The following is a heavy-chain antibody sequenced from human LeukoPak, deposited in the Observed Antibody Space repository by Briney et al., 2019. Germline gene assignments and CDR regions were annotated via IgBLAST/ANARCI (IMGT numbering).Heavy chain of an antibody. CDR3: ARDQQYHRPAGWFDP. V-gene: IGHV4-30-2*01. CDR2: IYHSGST. D-gene: IGHD1-14*01. CDR1: GGSISSGGEY. Sequence: SETLSLTCTVSGGSISSGGEYWGWGRQPPGKDPLWVGYIYHSGSTYYNPSLKSRVTISVDRSKNQFSLKLSSVTAADTAVYYCARDQQYHRPAGWFDPWGQGTLVTVSS. J-gene: IGHJ5*02.